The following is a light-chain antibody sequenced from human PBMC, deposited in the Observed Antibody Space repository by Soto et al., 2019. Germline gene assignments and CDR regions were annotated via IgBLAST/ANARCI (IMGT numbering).Light chain of an antibody. J-gene: IGKJ1*01. CDR1: QSLSDT. CDR3: QQRNSWPIT. CDR2: GAS. V-gene: IGKV3-15*01. Sequence: IVLALSPVTLSVSPGGRATLSCRASQSLSDTLAWYQQKPGQAPRLLIHGASTRAPGFPARFSGSGSGTDFTLTISSLEPEDFALYYCQQRNSWPITFGQGTKVDIK.